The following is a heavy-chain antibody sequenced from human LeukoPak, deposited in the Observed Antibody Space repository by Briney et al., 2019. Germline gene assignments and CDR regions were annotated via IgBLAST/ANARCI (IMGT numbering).Heavy chain of an antibody. CDR3: ASALKRGSAVTLIDH. CDR2: MNPNSGNT. Sequence: ASVKVSCKASGYSFTSHDINWVRQATGQGLEWMGWMNPNSGNTGYAQKFQDRVTMTRNTSISTAYLELSSLGSEDTAMYYCASALKRGSAVTLIDHWGQGTLVTVSS. D-gene: IGHD6-13*01. V-gene: IGHV1-8*01. CDR1: GYSFTSHD. J-gene: IGHJ4*02.